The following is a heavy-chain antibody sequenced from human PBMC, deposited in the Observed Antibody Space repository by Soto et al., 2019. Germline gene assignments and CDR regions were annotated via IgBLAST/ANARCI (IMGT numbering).Heavy chain of an antibody. CDR3: TTTRDRNDY. Sequence: EVQLVESGGGLVKPGGSLRLSCAASGLTFSNVWMSWVRQAPGKGLEWVGRMRSKADGGATDYAAPVKGRFTISRDDSKNTLYLQLNSLKTDDTALYYCTTTRDRNDYWGQGTLVTVSS. J-gene: IGHJ4*02. CDR1: GLTFSNVW. CDR2: MRSKADGGAT. V-gene: IGHV3-15*01.